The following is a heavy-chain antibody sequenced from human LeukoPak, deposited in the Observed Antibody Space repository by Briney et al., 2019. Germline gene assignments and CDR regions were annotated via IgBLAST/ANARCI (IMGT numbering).Heavy chain of an antibody. CDR3: ARLIVVVAANVYYYYYYMDV. V-gene: IGHV1-18*01. D-gene: IGHD2-15*01. CDR2: ISAYNGNT. Sequence: APVKVSCKASGYTFTSYGISWVRQAPGQGLEWMGWISAYNGNTNYAQKLQGRVTMTTDTSTSTAYMELRSLRSDDTAVYYCARLIVVVAANVYYYYYYMDVWGKGTTVTVSS. J-gene: IGHJ6*03. CDR1: GYTFTSYG.